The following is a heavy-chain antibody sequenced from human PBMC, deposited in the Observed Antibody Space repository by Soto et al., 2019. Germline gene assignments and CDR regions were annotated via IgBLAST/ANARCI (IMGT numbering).Heavy chain of an antibody. D-gene: IGHD3-3*01. CDR3: ARERAYDFLSGYLYYYYGMDV. CDR1: GYTFTSYG. J-gene: IGHJ6*02. Sequence: QVQLVQSGAEVKKPGASVKVSCKASGYTFTSYGISWVRQAPGQGLEWMGWISAYNGNTNYAQKLQGRVTMTTDTSPSNAYMELRSLRSDDTAVYYCARERAYDFLSGYLYYYYGMDVWGQGTTVNVSS. CDR2: ISAYNGNT. V-gene: IGHV1-18*04.